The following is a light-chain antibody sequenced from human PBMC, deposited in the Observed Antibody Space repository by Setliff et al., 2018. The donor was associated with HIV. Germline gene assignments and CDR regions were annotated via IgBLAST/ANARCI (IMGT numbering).Light chain of an antibody. J-gene: IGLJ1*01. CDR2: DVS. CDR3: SSYTDNSTLDV. V-gene: IGLV2-14*03. Sequence: QSALAQPASVSGSPGQSITISCTGTSSDVGGYNYVSWYQQHPGEAPRLLIYDVSCRPSGISRRFSGSKSGSTASLTISGLQTEDEADYYCSSYTDNSTLDVFGTGTKVTVL. CDR1: SSDVGGYNY.